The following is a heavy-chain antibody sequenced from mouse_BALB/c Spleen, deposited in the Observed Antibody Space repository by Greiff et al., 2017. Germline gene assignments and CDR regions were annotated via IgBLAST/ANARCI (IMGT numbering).Heavy chain of an antibody. CDR2: ISSGGST. Sequence: EVKLVESGGGLVKPGGSLKLSCAASGFTFSSYAMSWVRQTPEKRLEWVASISSGGSTYYPDSVKGRFTISRDNARNILYLQMSSLRSEDTAMYYCARGWLRNAMDYWGQGTSVTFSS. CDR1: GFTFSSYA. CDR3: ARGWLRNAMDY. J-gene: IGHJ4*01. D-gene: IGHD2-2*01. V-gene: IGHV5-6-5*01.